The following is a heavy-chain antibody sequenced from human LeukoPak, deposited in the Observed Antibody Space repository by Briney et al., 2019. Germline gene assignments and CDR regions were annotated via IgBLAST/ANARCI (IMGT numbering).Heavy chain of an antibody. D-gene: IGHD6-13*01. CDR3: ARAVPGIAAAGTNHDY. Sequence: GESLKISCKGSGYSFTSYWISWVRQMPGKGLEWMGRIDPSDSYTNYSPSFQGHVTISADKSISTAYLQWSSLKASDTAMYYCARAVPGIAAAGTNHDYWGQGTLATVSS. CDR1: GYSFTSYW. J-gene: IGHJ4*02. CDR2: IDPSDSYT. V-gene: IGHV5-10-1*01.